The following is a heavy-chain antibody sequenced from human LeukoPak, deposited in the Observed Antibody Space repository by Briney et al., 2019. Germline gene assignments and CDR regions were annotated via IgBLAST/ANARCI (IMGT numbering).Heavy chain of an antibody. CDR3: ARQNSGFIAAAGRFDY. CDR2: IYYSGIT. CDR1: GGPISSSSYY. J-gene: IGHJ4*02. Sequence: PSETLSLTCTVSGGPISSSSYYWGWIRQPPGKGLEWIGNIYYSGITYYNPSLKSRVTVSVDTSKNQFSLKLSSVTAADTAVYFCARQNSGFIAAAGRFDYWGQGTLVTVSP. V-gene: IGHV4-39*01. D-gene: IGHD6-13*01.